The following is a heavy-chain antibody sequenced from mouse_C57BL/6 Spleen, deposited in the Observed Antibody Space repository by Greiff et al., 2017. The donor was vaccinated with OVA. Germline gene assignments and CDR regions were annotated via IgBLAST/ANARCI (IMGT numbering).Heavy chain of an antibody. CDR3: AKAYYGNYGWYFDV. J-gene: IGHJ1*03. CDR1: GYTFTSYW. CDR2: IDPSDSYT. D-gene: IGHD2-10*01. V-gene: IGHV1-59*01. Sequence: QVQLQQPGAELVRPGTSVKLSCKASGYTFTSYWMHWVKQRPGQGLEWIGVIDPSDSYTNYNQKFKGKATLTVDTSSSTAYMQLSSLTSEDSAVDYCAKAYYGNYGWYFDVWGTGTTVTVSS.